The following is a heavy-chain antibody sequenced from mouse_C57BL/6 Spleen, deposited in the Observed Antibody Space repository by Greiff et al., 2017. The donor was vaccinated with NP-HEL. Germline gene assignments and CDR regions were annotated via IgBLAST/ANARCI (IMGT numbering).Heavy chain of an antibody. J-gene: IGHJ2*01. CDR2: FYPGSGSI. V-gene: IGHV1-62-2*01. CDR3: ARPEAPFYYYGSSHYFDY. CDR1: GYTFTEYT. D-gene: IGHD1-1*01. Sequence: QVQLQQSGAELVKPGASVKLSCKASGYTFTEYTIHWVKQRSGQGLEWIGWFYPGSGSIKYNEKFKDKATLTADKSSSTVYMELSRLTSEDSAVYFCARPEAPFYYYGSSHYFDYWGQGTTLTVSS.